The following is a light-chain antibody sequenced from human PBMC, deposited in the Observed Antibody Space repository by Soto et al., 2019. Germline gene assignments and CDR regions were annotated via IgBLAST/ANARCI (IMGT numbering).Light chain of an antibody. V-gene: IGKV3-11*01. CDR2: YIS. Sequence: EIVRTQSPATLSLSPGETASLSCRASQSAGNFLAWYQQKPGQAPRLLIYYISTRATGIPARFSGSGSGTEFTLTISRLEPGDFAVYYCQHFGGTTFTFGQGTRLEIK. CDR3: QHFGGTTFT. CDR1: QSAGNF. J-gene: IGKJ5*01.